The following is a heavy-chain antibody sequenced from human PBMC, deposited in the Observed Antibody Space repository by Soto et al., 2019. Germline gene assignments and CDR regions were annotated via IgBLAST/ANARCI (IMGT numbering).Heavy chain of an antibody. V-gene: IGHV4-31*03. Sequence: SETLSLTCTVSGGSISSGGYYWSWIRQHPGKSLEWIGYIYYSGSTYYNPSLKSRVTISVDTFKHQFSLKLTSVTAADWAVYYCARSPLASRDFEYLQHWGQGTLVTVSS. CDR2: IYYSGST. CDR1: GGSISSGGYY. CDR3: ARSPLASRDFEYLQH. J-gene: IGHJ1*01.